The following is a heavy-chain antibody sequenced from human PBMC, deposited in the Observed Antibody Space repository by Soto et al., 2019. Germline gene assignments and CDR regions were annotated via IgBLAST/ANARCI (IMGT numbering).Heavy chain of an antibody. J-gene: IGHJ6*02. D-gene: IGHD4-4*01. CDR3: ARDRVEMATITHYYYGMDV. CDR1: GGTFSSYA. Sequence: QVQLVQSGAEVKKPGSSVKVSCKASGGTFSSYAISWVRQAPGQGLEWMGGIIPIFGTANYAQKSQGRVTITADKSTSTAYMELSSLRSEDTAVYYCARDRVEMATITHYYYGMDVWGQGTTVTVSS. V-gene: IGHV1-69*06. CDR2: IIPIFGTA.